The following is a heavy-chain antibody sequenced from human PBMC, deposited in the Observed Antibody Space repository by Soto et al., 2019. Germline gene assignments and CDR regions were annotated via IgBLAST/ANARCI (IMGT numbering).Heavy chain of an antibody. D-gene: IGHD2-2*01. CDR2: INTGDGKT. CDR3: ARVPRYIFDVVLVSAVMFDDWFDP. CDR1: GYIFMNYA. V-gene: IGHV1-3*04. J-gene: IGHJ5*02. Sequence: QVQLVQSGAQVKKPGASVKISCKASGYIFMNYALHWVRQASGQGFEWMGWINTGDGKTKYSQKFQGRLTLTRDTSASTAYMELSSLRSEDTAVYYCARVPRYIFDVVLVSAVMFDDWFDPWGQGPLVTGSS.